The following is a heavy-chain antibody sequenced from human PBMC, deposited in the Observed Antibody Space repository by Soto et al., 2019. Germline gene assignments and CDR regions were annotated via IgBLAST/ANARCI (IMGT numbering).Heavy chain of an antibody. V-gene: IGHV1-69*08. CDR1: GGTFSTYT. Sequence: QVQLVQSGAEVKKPGSSVKVSCKASGGTFSTYTITWVRQAPGQGLEWMGRIIPIIGIINYAQKFQGRVTISADKFTGTAYMELTGLRSDDTAVDYCAGDADSHYNDSHASSDPWGQGTLVTVSS. CDR3: AGDADSHYNDSHASSDP. J-gene: IGHJ5*02. CDR2: IIPIIGII. D-gene: IGHD4-4*01.